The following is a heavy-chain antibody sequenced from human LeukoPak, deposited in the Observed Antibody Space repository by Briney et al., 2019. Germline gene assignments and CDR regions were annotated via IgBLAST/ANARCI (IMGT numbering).Heavy chain of an antibody. CDR2: ISGSGGST. CDR1: GFTFSSYA. J-gene: IGHJ4*02. CDR3: AKGFDYGDYAATNFDY. V-gene: IGHV3-23*01. D-gene: IGHD4-17*01. Sequence: RSLRLSCAASGFTFSSYAMSWVRQAPGKGLEWVSAISGSGGSTYYADSVKGRFTISRDNSKNTLYLQMNSLRAEDTAVYYCAKGFDYGDYAATNFDYWGQGTLVTVSS.